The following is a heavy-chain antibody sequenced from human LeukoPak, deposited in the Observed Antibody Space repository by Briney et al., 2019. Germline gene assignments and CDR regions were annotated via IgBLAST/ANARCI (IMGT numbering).Heavy chain of an antibody. V-gene: IGHV4-30-4*01. J-gene: IGHJ4*02. CDR3: ARDQVGFYDTRGPFDF. D-gene: IGHD2/OR15-2a*01. CDR1: GGSISRGDYD. CDR2: IYYSQRI. Sequence: PSETLSLTWTVFGGSISRGDYDWGWLRQPAGTGLEWIGYIYYSQRIYYNPSVKSRDPQTVDPAKNQFSLKLRAVTAAGWIMDYCARDQVGFYDTRGPFDFWGQGTRVTVS.